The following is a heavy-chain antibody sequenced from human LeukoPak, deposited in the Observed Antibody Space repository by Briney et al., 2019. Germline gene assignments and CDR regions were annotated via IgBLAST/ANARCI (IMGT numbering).Heavy chain of an antibody. V-gene: IGHV1-18*01. CDR3: ASSPYYDYVWGSYRFDY. J-gene: IGHJ4*02. CDR2: ISAYNGNT. D-gene: IGHD3-16*02. Sequence: ASVTVSCTASGYTFTSYGISWVRQAPGQGLEWMGWISAYNGNTNYAQKLQGRVTMTTDTSTSTAYMELGSLRSDDTAVYYCASSPYYDYVWGSYRFDYWGQGTLVTVSS. CDR1: GYTFTSYG.